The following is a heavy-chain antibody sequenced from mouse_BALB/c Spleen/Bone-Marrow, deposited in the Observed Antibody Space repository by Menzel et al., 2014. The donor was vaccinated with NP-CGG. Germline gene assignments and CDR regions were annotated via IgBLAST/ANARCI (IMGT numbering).Heavy chain of an antibody. CDR1: GFTFSDYY. CDR3: ARGSSYFDY. J-gene: IGHJ2*01. V-gene: IGHV5-4*02. Sequence: EVMLVESGGGLVKPGESLKLSCAASGFTFSDYYMYWVRQTPEKRLEWVATISDGGSYTYYPDSVKGRFTISRDNAKNNLYLQMSSLKSEDTAMYYCARGSSYFDYWGQGTTLTVSS. D-gene: IGHD1-1*01. CDR2: ISDGGSYT.